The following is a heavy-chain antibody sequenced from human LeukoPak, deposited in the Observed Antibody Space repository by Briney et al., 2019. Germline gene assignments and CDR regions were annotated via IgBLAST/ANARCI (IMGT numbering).Heavy chain of an antibody. Sequence: SETLSLTCTVSGGSISSYYWSWIRQPPGKGLEWIGYIYYSGSTNYNPSLKSRVTMSVDTSKNQFSLKLSSVTAADTAVYYCARGIYYFDYWGQGTLVTVSS. CDR3: ARGIYYFDY. CDR1: GGSISSYY. CDR2: IYYSGST. V-gene: IGHV4-59*12. J-gene: IGHJ4*02.